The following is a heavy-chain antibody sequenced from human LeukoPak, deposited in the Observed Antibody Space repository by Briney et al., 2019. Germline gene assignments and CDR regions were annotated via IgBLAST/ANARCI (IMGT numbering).Heavy chain of an antibody. D-gene: IGHD6-6*01. CDR2: IKQDGSEK. J-gene: IGHJ4*02. Sequence: GGSLRLSCAASGFTFSSYWMSWVRQAPGKGLEWAANIKQDGSEKYYVDSVKGRFTISRDNAKNSLYLQMNSLRAEDTTVYYCASEYSSSSGFDYWGQGTLVTVSS. CDR1: GFTFSSYW. CDR3: ASEYSSSSGFDY. V-gene: IGHV3-7*01.